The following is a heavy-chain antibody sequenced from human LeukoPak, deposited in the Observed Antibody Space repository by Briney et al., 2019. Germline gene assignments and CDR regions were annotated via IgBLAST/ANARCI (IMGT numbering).Heavy chain of an antibody. V-gene: IGHV3-72*01. CDR2: SRNKAQSFTI. CDR1: GLIFSDHY. D-gene: IGHD1-26*01. J-gene: IGHJ4*02. Sequence: GVSLRLSCAVSGLIFSDHYIDWVRQAPGKGLEWVGRSRNKAQSFTIHYAASVKGRFTISRDDSKNLLYLQMDSLKTEDTAVYYCAPPPYAGSYSIDYWGQGTLVTVSS. CDR3: APPPYAGSYSIDY.